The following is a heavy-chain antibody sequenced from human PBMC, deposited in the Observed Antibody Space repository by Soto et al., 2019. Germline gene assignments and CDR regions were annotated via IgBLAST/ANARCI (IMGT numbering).Heavy chain of an antibody. CDR3: ARGSAKYYYDSSGYYY. CDR2: IIPIFGTA. J-gene: IGHJ4*02. D-gene: IGHD3-22*01. Sequence: SVKVSCKASGGTFSSYAISWVRQAPGQGLEWMGGIIPIFGTANYAQKFQGRVTITADESTSTAYMELSSLRSEDTTVYYCARGSAKYYYDSSGYYYWGQGTLVTVSS. V-gene: IGHV1-69*13. CDR1: GGTFSSYA.